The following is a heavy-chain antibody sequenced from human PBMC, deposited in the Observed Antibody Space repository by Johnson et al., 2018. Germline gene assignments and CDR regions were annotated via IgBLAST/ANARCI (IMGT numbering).Heavy chain of an antibody. D-gene: IGHD1-26*01. Sequence: QVQLQQSGPGLVKPSQTXSLTCALSGDSVSSNSATWNWIRQSPSRGLEWLGRTYYRSKWFNDYAVSVKRRITIKSDTSKNQFPLQLKSVTPEDTSVYYGARSAGGSSYYYYGMDVWGQGTTVTVSS. J-gene: IGHJ6*02. V-gene: IGHV6-1*01. CDR3: ARSAGGSSYYYYGMDV. CDR1: GDSVSSNSAT. CDR2: TYYRSKWFN.